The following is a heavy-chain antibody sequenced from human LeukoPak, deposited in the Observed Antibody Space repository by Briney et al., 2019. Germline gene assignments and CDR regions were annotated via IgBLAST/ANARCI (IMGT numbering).Heavy chain of an antibody. D-gene: IGHD2/OR15-2a*01. Sequence: GGSLRLSCAASGFTFSSYGMHWVRQAPGKGLEWVSFIRYDGSNEYYADSVRGRFTISRDNSKNTLYLQMNSLRAEDTAVYYCAKDQDYYYFDYWGQGTLVTVSS. CDR2: IRYDGSNE. V-gene: IGHV3-30*02. CDR3: AKDQDYYYFDY. J-gene: IGHJ4*02. CDR1: GFTFSSYG.